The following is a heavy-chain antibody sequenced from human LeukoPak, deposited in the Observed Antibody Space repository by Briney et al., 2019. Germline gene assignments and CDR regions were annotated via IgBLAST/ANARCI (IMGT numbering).Heavy chain of an antibody. CDR3: ARGKGYYGSGSYYYFDY. D-gene: IGHD3-10*01. J-gene: IGHJ4*02. CDR2: INRSGST. V-gene: IGHV4-34*01. Sequence: TSETLSLTCAVYGGSFSGYYWSWIRQAPGKGLEWVWEINRSGSTNYNASLKSRVTISVDPSKNRFSLKLSSVTAADTAVYYCARGKGYYGSGSYYYFDYWGQATLVTVSS. CDR1: GGSFSGYY.